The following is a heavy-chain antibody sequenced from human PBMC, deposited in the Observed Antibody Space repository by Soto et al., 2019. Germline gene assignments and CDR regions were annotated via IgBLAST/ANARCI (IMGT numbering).Heavy chain of an antibody. D-gene: IGHD6-19*01. Sequence: EVRLLESGGGLVQPGGSLRLSCAASGFSFGNFPMAWVRQAPGEGLEWVSAIGGNGDATHYADSVRGRFTISRDNSKNTLHVQMDSLRAEDTAVYFGAKEGTSSGKAGAFDIWGQGTVVTVSS. J-gene: IGHJ3*02. CDR1: GFSFGNFP. V-gene: IGHV3-23*01. CDR2: IGGNGDAT. CDR3: AKEGTSSGKAGAFDI.